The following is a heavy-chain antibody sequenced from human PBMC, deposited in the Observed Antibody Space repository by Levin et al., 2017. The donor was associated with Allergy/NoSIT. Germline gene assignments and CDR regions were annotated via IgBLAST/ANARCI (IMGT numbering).Heavy chain of an antibody. V-gene: IGHV4-34*01. J-gene: IGHJ4*02. CDR1: GGSFSGYY. D-gene: IGHD6-19*01. CDR2: INHSGST. Sequence: ESLKISCAVYGGSFSGYYWSWIRQPPGKGLEWIGEINHSGSTNYNPSLKSRVTISVDTSKNQFSLKLSSVTAADTAVYYCARIAVAGTGDYWGQGTLVTVSS. CDR3: ARIAVAGTGDY.